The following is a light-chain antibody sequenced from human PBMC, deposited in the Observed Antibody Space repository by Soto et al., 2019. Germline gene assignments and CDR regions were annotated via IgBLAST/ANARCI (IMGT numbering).Light chain of an antibody. CDR2: GAS. J-gene: IGLJ1*01. V-gene: IGLV2-23*01. CDR3: CSYAGSSTDV. Sequence: QSALTQPASVSGSPGQSITISCTGTISDVGSYNLVSWFQQRPGKAPKLIISGASKRPSGISIRFSGSKSGNAASLTISRLQAEDEADYYCCSYAGSSTDVFGTGTKLTVL. CDR1: ISDVGSYNL.